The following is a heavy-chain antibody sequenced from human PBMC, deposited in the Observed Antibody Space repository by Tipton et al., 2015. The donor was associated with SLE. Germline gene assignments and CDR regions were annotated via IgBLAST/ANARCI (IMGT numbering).Heavy chain of an antibody. J-gene: IGHJ4*02. Sequence: RLSCTASGFTFSDYAMSWVRQAPGKGLEWVSVFYLSGNTYYSDSVKGRFTISRDNSKDTLYLQMNGLRAEDTAVYYCARDPSRYITNSYYQHFDYWGQGTQVTVSS. V-gene: IGHV3-23*03. CDR1: GFTFSDYA. CDR3: ARDPSRYITNSYYQHFDY. CDR2: FYLSGNT. D-gene: IGHD3-10*01.